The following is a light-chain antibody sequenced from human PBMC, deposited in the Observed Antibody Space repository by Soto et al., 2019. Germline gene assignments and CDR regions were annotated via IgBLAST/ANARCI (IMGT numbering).Light chain of an antibody. Sequence: DVQMTQSPSSLSASVGDRVTITCRASQDINSYLAWYQQKPGNAPKSLIYAASSLQTGFPSRFSGSESGTDFTLTISNLQPEDSSTYYCQQYNIDPLTVGGGPKVQI. CDR1: QDINSY. CDR2: AAS. V-gene: IGKV1D-16*01. CDR3: QQYNIDPLT. J-gene: IGKJ4*01.